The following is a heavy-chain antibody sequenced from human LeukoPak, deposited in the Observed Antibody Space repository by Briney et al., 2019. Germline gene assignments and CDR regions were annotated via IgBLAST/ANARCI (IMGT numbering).Heavy chain of an antibody. J-gene: IGHJ3*02. CDR1: GFTFSSYG. CDR2: ISYDGSNK. V-gene: IGHV3-30*18. CDR3: AKSRDAFDI. Sequence: PGGSLRLSCAASGFTFSSYGMHWVRQAPGKGLEWVAVISYDGSNKYYADSVKGRFTISRDNSKNTLYLQMNSLRAEDTAVYYCAKSRDAFDIWGQGTMVTVSS.